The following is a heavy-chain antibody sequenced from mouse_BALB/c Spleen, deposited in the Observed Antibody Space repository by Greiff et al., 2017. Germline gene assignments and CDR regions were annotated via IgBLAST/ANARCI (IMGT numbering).Heavy chain of an antibody. CDR2: ISSGGSYT. J-gene: IGHJ2*01. CDR3: ARLEGGGYFDY. CDR1: GFTFSSYA. Sequence: EVQRVESGGGLVKPGGSLKLSCAASGFTFSSYAMSWVRQTPEKRLEWVATISSGGSYTYYPDSVKGRFTISRDNAKNTLYLQMSSLRSEDTAMYYCARLEGGGYFDYWGQGTTLTVSS. V-gene: IGHV5-9-3*01.